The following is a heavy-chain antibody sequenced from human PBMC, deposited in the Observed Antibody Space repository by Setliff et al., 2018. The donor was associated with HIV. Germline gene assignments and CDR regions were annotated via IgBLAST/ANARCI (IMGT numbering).Heavy chain of an antibody. CDR1: GGSINSTSYY. V-gene: IGHV4-39*07. Sequence: SETLSLTCIVSGGSINSTSYYWGWIRQPPGQGLEWIGSISYSGDTFYNTSLKTRITISVDTSKSHLSLKVSSLTAADTAVYYCARAPYYDYRGLAVYYFDYWGQGTLVTVSS. CDR2: ISYSGDT. J-gene: IGHJ4*02. D-gene: IGHD3-22*01. CDR3: ARAPYYDYRGLAVYYFDY.